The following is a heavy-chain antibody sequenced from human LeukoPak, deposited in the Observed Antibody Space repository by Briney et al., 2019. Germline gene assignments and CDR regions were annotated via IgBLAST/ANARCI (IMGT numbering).Heavy chain of an antibody. D-gene: IGHD2-15*01. J-gene: IGHJ6*03. Sequence: GASVKVSCKASGYTFTSYDINWVRQATGQGLEWMGWMNPNSGNTGYAQKFQGRVTITRNTSISTAYMELSSLRSEDTAVYYCARGRRYPCPTYGGCVTANYYYYYMDVWGKGTTVTVSS. CDR2: MNPNSGNT. V-gene: IGHV1-8*03. CDR3: ARGRRYPCPTYGGCVTANYYYYYMDV. CDR1: GYTFTSYD.